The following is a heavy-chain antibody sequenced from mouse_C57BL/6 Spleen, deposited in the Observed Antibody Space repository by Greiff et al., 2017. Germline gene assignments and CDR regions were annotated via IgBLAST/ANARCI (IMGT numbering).Heavy chain of an antibody. CDR2: IDPANGNT. Sequence: VQLKQSVAELVRPGASVKLSCTASGFNIKNTCMHWVKQRPEQGLEWIGRIDPANGNTKYAPKFQGKATITADTSSNTAYLQLSSLTSEYTAISSCARSNFGSYSFGSWGPGTPLTVSS. CDR1: GFNIKNTC. J-gene: IGHJ2*01. CDR3: ARSNFGSYSFGS. D-gene: IGHD2-2*01. V-gene: IGHV14-3*01.